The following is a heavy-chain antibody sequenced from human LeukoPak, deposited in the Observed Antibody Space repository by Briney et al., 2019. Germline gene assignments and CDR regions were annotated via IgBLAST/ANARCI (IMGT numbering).Heavy chain of an antibody. V-gene: IGHV3-43*02. J-gene: IGHJ4*02. CDR2: ISGDGGST. Sequence: GGSLRLSCAASGFTFDDYAMHWVRQAPGKGLEWVSPISGDGGSTYYADSVKGRFTISRDNSKNSLYLQMNSLRTEDTAVYYCARKHLESSSWYVPFDYWGQGTLVTVSS. CDR3: ARKHLESSSWYVPFDY. D-gene: IGHD6-13*01. CDR1: GFTFDDYA.